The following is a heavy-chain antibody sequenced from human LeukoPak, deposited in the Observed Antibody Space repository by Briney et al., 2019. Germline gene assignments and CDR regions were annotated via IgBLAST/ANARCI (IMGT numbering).Heavy chain of an antibody. CDR2: IKQDGSEK. Sequence: GGSLRLSCAASGFTFSSYWMSWVRQPPGKGLEWVANIKQDGSEKYYVDSLKGRFTISRDNAKNSLYLQMNSLRAEDTAVYYCARDYYDSSGYYHYYYGMDVWGQGTTVTVSS. D-gene: IGHD3-22*01. CDR3: ARDYYDSSGYYHYYYGMDV. CDR1: GFTFSSYW. V-gene: IGHV3-7*01. J-gene: IGHJ6*02.